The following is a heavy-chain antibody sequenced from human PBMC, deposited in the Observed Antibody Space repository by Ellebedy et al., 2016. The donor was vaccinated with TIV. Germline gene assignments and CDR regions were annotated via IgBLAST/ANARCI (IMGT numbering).Heavy chain of an antibody. V-gene: IGHV1-24*01. CDR2: FDPEDGET. CDR3: ATEGGAH. Sequence: ASVKVSCKVSGYTLTDLSMHWVRQAPGKGLEWMGGFDPEDGETIYAQMFQGRVTMTEDTSTNTTYMELSSLKSEDTAMYYCATEGGAHWGQGTLVTVSS. CDR1: GYTLTDLS. D-gene: IGHD1-26*01. J-gene: IGHJ4*02.